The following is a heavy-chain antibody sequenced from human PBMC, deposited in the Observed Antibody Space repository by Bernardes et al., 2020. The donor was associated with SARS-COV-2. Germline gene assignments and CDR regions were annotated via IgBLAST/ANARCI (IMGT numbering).Heavy chain of an antibody. CDR2: LYYSGST. CDR3: ARHPTYSGYDYNWFDH. CDR1: GGSISSYD. V-gene: IGHV4-59*08. D-gene: IGHD5-12*01. J-gene: IGHJ5*02. Sequence: WESLRLTCTVSGGSISSYDWSWIRQPPGKGLEWIGYLYYSGSTHYNPSLKSRVTISVDTSKNQFSLKLSSVTAADTAVYYCARHPTYSGYDYNWFDHWGQGTLVTGSS.